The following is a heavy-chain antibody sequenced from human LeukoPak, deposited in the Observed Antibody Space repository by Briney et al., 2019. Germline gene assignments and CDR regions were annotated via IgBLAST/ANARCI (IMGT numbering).Heavy chain of an antibody. CDR2: ISRSGSTI. D-gene: IGHD6-13*01. Sequence: PGGSLRLSCAASGFTFSDYYMSWIRQAPGKGLEWVSYISRSGSTIYYADSVKGRFTISRDNAKNSLYLQMNSLRAEDTAVYYCARFIAAPYYFDYWGRGTLVTVSS. CDR3: ARFIAAPYYFDY. J-gene: IGHJ4*02. V-gene: IGHV3-11*04. CDR1: GFTFSDYY.